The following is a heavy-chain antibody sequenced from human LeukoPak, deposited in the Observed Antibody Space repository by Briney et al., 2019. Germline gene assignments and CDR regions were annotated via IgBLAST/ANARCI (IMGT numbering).Heavy chain of an antibody. V-gene: IGHV3-30-3*01. CDR2: ISYDGSNK. J-gene: IGHJ4*02. Sequence: GGSLRLSCAASGFTFSSYVMHWVRQAPGKGLEWVAVISYDGSNKYYADSVKGRFTISRDNSKNTLYLQMNSLRAEDTAVYYCASNTVVTRYYFDYWGQGTLVTVSS. D-gene: IGHD4-23*01. CDR3: ASNTVVTRYYFDY. CDR1: GFTFSSYV.